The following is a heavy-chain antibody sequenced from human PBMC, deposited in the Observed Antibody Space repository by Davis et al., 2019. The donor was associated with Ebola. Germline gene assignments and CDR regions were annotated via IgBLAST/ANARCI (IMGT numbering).Heavy chain of an antibody. CDR3: AREAGATTRIYDS. V-gene: IGHV1-18*01. J-gene: IGHJ5*01. Sequence: ASVKVSCKASSYTFTSYDISWVRQAPGQGLEWMGWISAYNGNTNYAQKLQGRVTMTTDTSRSTAYMELRSLRSDDTAVYYCAREAGATTRIYDSWGQGTLVAVSS. CDR2: ISAYNGNT. D-gene: IGHD1-26*01. CDR1: SYTFTSYD.